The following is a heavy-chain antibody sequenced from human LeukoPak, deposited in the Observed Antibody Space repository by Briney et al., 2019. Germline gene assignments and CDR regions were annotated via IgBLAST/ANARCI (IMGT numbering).Heavy chain of an antibody. CDR1: GFTFSACS. D-gene: IGHD2-15*01. Sequence: GGSLRLSCAASGFTFSACSMNWVRQAPGKGLEWVSGISSDSAYIYYAASVKGRFTVSRDNAKNSLSLHMSSLRAEDTAVYYCARDGSGWSRDYWGQGTLVTVSS. CDR2: ISSDSAYI. V-gene: IGHV3-21*01. CDR3: ARDGSGWSRDY. J-gene: IGHJ4*02.